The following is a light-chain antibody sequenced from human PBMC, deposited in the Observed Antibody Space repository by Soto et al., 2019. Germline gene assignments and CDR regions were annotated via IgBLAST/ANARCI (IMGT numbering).Light chain of an antibody. CDR2: SNN. Sequence: QSVLTQPPSATGTPGQRVTISCSGSSSNIGSNYVYWYQQLPGTAPKLLIYSNNQRPSGVPDRFSGSKSGTSASLAISGLRSEDEGDYYCAAWDDSLSVLFGGGTKLTVL. V-gene: IGLV1-47*02. J-gene: IGLJ2*01. CDR3: AAWDDSLSVL. CDR1: SSNIGSNY.